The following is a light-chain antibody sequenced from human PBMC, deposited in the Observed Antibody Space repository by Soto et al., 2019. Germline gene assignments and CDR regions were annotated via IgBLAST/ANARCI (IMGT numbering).Light chain of an antibody. V-gene: IGLV2-14*01. J-gene: IGLJ1*01. CDR1: SSDVGGYNY. Sequence: QSALTQPASVSGSPGQSITISCTGTSSDVGGYNYVSWYQQHPGKAPKLMIYDVSNRPSGVSNRFSGSKSGNTASLTISGLQAEDGADYYCSSFTSGSTPYVFGTGTKLTVL. CDR2: DVS. CDR3: SSFTSGSTPYV.